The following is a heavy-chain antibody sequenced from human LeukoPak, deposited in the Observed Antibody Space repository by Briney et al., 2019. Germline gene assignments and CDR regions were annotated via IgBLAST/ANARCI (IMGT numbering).Heavy chain of an antibody. D-gene: IGHD5-18*01. V-gene: IGHV4-34*01. Sequence: SETLSLTCAVSGGSFSGHYWSWIRQSPGEGLEWIGEIDHSGNTNYNPSLKGRLTISVDTSKSQFSLRLSSVTAADTAVYYCARTHEHGSHGPLWGQGTLVTVSS. J-gene: IGHJ4*02. CDR1: GGSFSGHY. CDR2: IDHSGNT. CDR3: ARTHEHGSHGPL.